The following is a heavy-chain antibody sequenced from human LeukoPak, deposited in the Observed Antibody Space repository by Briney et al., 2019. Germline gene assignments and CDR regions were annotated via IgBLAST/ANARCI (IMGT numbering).Heavy chain of an antibody. CDR2: INSGGSEG. Sequence: GGSLRLSCAVSGFTFSGFWMSWSRQAPGKGLEWVASINSGGSEGYYADVVKGRFTISRDNAKNSLYLQINSLRAEDTAVYYCARSSYSSSSSVWGQGTMVTVSS. J-gene: IGHJ3*01. D-gene: IGHD6-6*01. V-gene: IGHV3-7*03. CDR1: GFTFSGFW. CDR3: ARSSYSSSSSV.